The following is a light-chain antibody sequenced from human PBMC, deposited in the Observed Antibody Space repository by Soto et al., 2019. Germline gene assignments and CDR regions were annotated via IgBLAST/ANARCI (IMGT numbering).Light chain of an antibody. CDR2: GAS. V-gene: IGKV3-15*01. Sequence: EIVMTQSPATLSVSPGERATLSCRASQSINSDLAWYQQKPGQAPRLLIYGASTRATDIPARIRGSGSGTDSTLTISSLQSEDFAVYYCQQYNKWPPQYTFGQGTKLEIK. CDR1: QSINSD. J-gene: IGKJ2*01. CDR3: QQYNKWPPQYT.